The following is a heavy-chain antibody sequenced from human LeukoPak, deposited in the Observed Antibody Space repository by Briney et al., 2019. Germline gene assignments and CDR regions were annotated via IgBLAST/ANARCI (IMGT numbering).Heavy chain of an antibody. V-gene: IGHV3-30*02. Sequence: GGSLRLSCAASGFTFSSYGMHWVRQAPGKGLEWVAFIRYDGSIKYYADSVKGRFTISRDNSKNTLYLQMNSLRAEDTAVYYCARGVRIAVAGYIDYWGQGTLVTVSS. CDR2: IRYDGSIK. CDR1: GFTFSSYG. D-gene: IGHD6-19*01. CDR3: ARGVRIAVAGYIDY. J-gene: IGHJ4*02.